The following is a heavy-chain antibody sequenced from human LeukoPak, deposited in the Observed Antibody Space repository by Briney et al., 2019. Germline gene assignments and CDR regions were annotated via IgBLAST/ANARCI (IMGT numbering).Heavy chain of an antibody. CDR2: INHSGST. D-gene: IGHD5-12*01. J-gene: IGHJ4*02. CDR1: GGSFSGYY. Sequence: SETLSLTCAVYGGSFSGYYWSWIRQPPGKGLEWIGEINHSGSTNYSPSLKSRVTISVDTSKNQFSLKLSSVTAADTAVYYCARLRRSGYDSGPDYWGQGTLVTVSS. CDR3: ARLRRSGYDSGPDY. V-gene: IGHV4-34*01.